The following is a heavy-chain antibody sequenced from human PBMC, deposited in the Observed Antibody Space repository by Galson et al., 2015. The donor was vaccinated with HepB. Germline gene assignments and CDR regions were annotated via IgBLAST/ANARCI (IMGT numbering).Heavy chain of an antibody. CDR1: GGSFSGYY. V-gene: IGHV4-30-4*01. J-gene: IGHJ6*02. Sequence: TLSLTCAVYGGSFSGYYWSWIRQPPGKGLEWIGYIYYSGSTYYNPSLKSRVTISVDTSKNQFSLKLSSVTAADTAVYYCARAGYGSGIGFRYYYGMDVWGQGTTVTVSS. CDR3: ARAGYGSGIGFRYYYGMDV. D-gene: IGHD3-10*01. CDR2: IYYSGST.